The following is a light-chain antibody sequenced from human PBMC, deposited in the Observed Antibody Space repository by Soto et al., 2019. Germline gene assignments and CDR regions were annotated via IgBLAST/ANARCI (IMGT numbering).Light chain of an antibody. V-gene: IGKV3-20*01. J-gene: IGKJ3*01. CDR1: QSVTSSY. CDR3: QQYGRSPGLFT. CDR2: GAS. Sequence: EIVLTQSPGTLSLSPGERATLSCTASQSVTSSYLAWYQQKPGQAPRLLIYGASSRATAIPDRFSGSGSGTEFTRTRSRLEREDFAVYYCQQYGRSPGLFTFGPGTKVDIK.